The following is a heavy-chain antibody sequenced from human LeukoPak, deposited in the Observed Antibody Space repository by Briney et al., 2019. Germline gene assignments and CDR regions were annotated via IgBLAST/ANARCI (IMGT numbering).Heavy chain of an antibody. D-gene: IGHD6-19*01. CDR3: ARDESSGWYWYYFDY. V-gene: IGHV3-30-3*01. CDR1: GFTFSSYA. J-gene: IGHJ4*02. CDR2: ISYDGSNK. Sequence: QPGGSLRLSCAASGFTFSSYAMHWVRQAPGKGLEWVAVISYDGSNKYYADSVKGRFTISRDNSKNTLYLQMNSLRAEDTAVYYCARDESSGWYWYYFDYWGQGTLVTVSS.